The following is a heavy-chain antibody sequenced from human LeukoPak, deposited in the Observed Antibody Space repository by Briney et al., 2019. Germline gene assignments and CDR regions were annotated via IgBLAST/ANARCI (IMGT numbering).Heavy chain of an antibody. CDR1: GFNFSTYI. D-gene: IGHD3-16*01. CDR3: VGARSSTWFDP. J-gene: IGHJ5*02. CDR2: ISTKSSYI. V-gene: IGHV3-21*01. Sequence: GGSLRLSCTASGFNFSTYIMNWVRQAPGRGLEWVSSISTKSSYIYNADPLKGRFTISRDNAKNSLYLQMNSLRAEDTAVYYCVGARSSTWFDPWGQGALVTVSS.